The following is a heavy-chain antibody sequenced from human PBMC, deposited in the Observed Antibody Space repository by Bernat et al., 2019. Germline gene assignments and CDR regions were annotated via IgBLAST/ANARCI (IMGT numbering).Heavy chain of an antibody. D-gene: IGHD3-9*01. CDR1: GFTFSRYW. Sequence: EVQLVESGVGLVQRGGSLRLSCAGSGFTFSRYWMSWVRQAPGKGLEWVANIKQDGSEKYYADSVKGRFTISKDNAKHSLFLQMNSLRVEDTAVYYCARDHDWASDFWGQGTLVTVSS. CDR3: ARDHDWASDF. V-gene: IGHV3-7*03. CDR2: IKQDGSEK. J-gene: IGHJ4*02.